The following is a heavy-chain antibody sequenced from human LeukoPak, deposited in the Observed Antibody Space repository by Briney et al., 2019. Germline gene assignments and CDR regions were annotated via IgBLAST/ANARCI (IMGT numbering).Heavy chain of an antibody. Sequence: GGSLRLSCAASGFTFSSYGMHWVRQAPGKGLEWVAVIWYDGSNKYYADSVKGRFTISRDNSKNTLYLQMNSLRAEDTAVYYCARDRIAAAGGIDYWGQGTLVTVSS. CDR3: ARDRIAAAGGIDY. CDR1: GFTFSSYG. CDR2: IWYDGSNK. V-gene: IGHV3-33*01. J-gene: IGHJ4*02. D-gene: IGHD6-13*01.